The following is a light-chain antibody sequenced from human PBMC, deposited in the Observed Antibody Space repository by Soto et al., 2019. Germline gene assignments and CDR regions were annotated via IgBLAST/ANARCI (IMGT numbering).Light chain of an antibody. CDR2: EAS. CDR3: KQARSYPST. J-gene: IGKJ4*01. Sequence: DIQMTQSPSSLSASIGDRVTITCRASQDINGYLAWYQQRPGKAPNRLIYEASILQRGVPSRFSGSISGTDFTLNISSVQAEDFATYYCKQARSYPSTFGGGTKVDI. V-gene: IGKV1-9*01. CDR1: QDINGY.